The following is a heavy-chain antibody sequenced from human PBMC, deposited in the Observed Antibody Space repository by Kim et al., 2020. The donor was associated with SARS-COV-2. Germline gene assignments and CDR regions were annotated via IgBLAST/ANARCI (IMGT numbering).Heavy chain of an antibody. D-gene: IGHD3-10*01. V-gene: IGHV3-30*07. J-gene: IGHJ6*02. CDR3: ARDYYGSGSYYKAYYYGMDV. Sequence: RFTISRDNSKNTLYLQMNSLRAEDTAVYYCARDYYGSGSYYKAYYYGMDVWGQGTTVTVSS.